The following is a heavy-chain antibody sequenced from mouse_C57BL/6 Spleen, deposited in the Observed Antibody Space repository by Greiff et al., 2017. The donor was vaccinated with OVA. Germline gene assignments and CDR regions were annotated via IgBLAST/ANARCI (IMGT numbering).Heavy chain of an antibody. CDR2: INPNNGGT. D-gene: IGHD2-4*01. V-gene: IGHV1-26*01. CDR3: AREEGLRRFDY. Sequence: VQLQQSGPELVKPGASVKISCKASGYTFTDYYMNWVKQSHGQSLEWIGDINPNNGGTSYNQKFKGKATLTVDKSSSTAYMEIRSLTSEDSAIYYCAREEGLRRFDYWGQGTTLTVSS. J-gene: IGHJ2*01. CDR1: GYTFTDYY.